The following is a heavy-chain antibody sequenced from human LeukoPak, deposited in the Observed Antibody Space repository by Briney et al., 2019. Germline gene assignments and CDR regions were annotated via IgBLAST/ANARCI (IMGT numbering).Heavy chain of an antibody. D-gene: IGHD3-22*01. CDR1: GGSFTTHY. CDR3: ASDSISMNAFDA. CDR2: ISYIGST. Sequence: PSETLSLTCTVSGGSFTTHYWSWIRQPPGKGLEWIGYISYIGSTNYNPSLKSRATISIDTSKNEVSLMLTSVTAADTAVYYCASDSISMNAFDAWGQGTMVTVSS. V-gene: IGHV4-59*11. J-gene: IGHJ3*01.